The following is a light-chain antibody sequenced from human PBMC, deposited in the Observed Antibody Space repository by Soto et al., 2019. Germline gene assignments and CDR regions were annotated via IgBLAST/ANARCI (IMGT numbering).Light chain of an antibody. Sequence: DIVLTQSPATLSLSPGERATLSCRASQSVGNFLAWYQQKPGQAPRLLIHDASNRATGVPARFSGSGSGTDVTLTISSLEPEDFAVYYCQQRSNWPPGFTFGPGTKVDIK. CDR2: DAS. CDR1: QSVGNF. J-gene: IGKJ3*01. V-gene: IGKV3-11*01. CDR3: QQRSNWPPGFT.